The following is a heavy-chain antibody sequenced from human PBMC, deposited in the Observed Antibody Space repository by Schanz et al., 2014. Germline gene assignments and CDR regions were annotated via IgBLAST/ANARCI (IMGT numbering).Heavy chain of an antibody. CDR1: GFTFSAYW. D-gene: IGHD3-22*01. J-gene: IGHJ5*01. CDR2: IRGDGSEK. Sequence: EVQLVESGGGLVEPGGSLRLSCAGTGFTFSAYWMTWVRQAPGKGLEWVANIRGDGSEKHYVDSVEGRFTISRDNAKDSVFLQMNSLRVEDTAVYYCARVGIEGSSGRKTDSWGQGTLVTVSS. V-gene: IGHV3-7*01. CDR3: ARVGIEGSSGRKTDS.